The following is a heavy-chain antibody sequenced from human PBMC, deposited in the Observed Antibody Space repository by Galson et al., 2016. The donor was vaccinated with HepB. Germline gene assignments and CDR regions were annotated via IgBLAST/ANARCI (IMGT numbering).Heavy chain of an antibody. D-gene: IGHD2-15*01. CDR1: GFTFNNYG. CDR2: IGGRGGTT. J-gene: IGHJ6*02. Sequence: SLRLSCAASGFTFNNYGMSWVRLAPGKGLEWVSGIGGRGGTTYYADSVEGRFTSSRDNSKNTLYLQMKSLRAEDTAVYYCAKSTPGVTLESYYYGMDVWGQGTTVTVSS. CDR3: AKSTPGVTLESYYYGMDV. V-gene: IGHV3-23*01.